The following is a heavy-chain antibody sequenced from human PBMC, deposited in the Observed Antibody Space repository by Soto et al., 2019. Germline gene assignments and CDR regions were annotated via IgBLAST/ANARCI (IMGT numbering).Heavy chain of an antibody. Sequence: QVQLVQSGAEVKKPGASVKVSCKASGYTFTSYGISWGRQAPGQGLAWLGWISAYNGNTNYAQKLQGRVTMTTDTATCTAYMELRSLRSDDTAVYDCAREEVPAAQYYYYGMDVWGQGTTVTVSS. CDR1: GYTFTSYG. J-gene: IGHJ6*02. V-gene: IGHV1-18*01. D-gene: IGHD2-2*01. CDR2: ISAYNGNT. CDR3: AREEVPAAQYYYYGMDV.